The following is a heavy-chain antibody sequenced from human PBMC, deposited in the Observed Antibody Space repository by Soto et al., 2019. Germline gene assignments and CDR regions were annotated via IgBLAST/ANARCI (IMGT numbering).Heavy chain of an antibody. Sequence: PSETLSLTCTVSGGSISSSSYYWGWIRQPPGKGLEWIGSIYYSGSTYYNPSLKSRVTISVDTSKNQFSLKLSSVTAADTAVYYCARRVYVCSSTSCTNWFDPWGQGTLVTVSS. CDR3: ARRVYVCSSTSCTNWFDP. CDR1: GGSISSSSYY. D-gene: IGHD2-2*01. J-gene: IGHJ5*02. V-gene: IGHV4-39*01. CDR2: IYYSGST.